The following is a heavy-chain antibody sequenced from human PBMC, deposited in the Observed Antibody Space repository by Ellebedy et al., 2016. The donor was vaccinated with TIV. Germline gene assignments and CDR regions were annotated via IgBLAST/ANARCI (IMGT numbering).Heavy chain of an antibody. CDR2: IYYSGST. V-gene: IGHV4-59*01. J-gene: IGHJ4*02. CDR3: ARDRPLDY. CDR1: GGSISSYY. Sequence: SETLSLXXTVSGGSISSYYWSWIRQPPGKGLEWLGYIYYSGSTNYNPSLKSRVTISVDTSKNQFSLKLSSVTAADTAVYYCARDRPLDYWGQGTLVTVSS.